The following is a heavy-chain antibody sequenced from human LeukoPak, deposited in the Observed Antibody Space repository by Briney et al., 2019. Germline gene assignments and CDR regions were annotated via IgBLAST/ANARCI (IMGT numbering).Heavy chain of an antibody. Sequence: ASVKVSCKASGYTFTVYYMHWVRQAPGQGIEWMGRINPNSGGTNYAQKFQGSATMTRDTSISTAYMELSRLRSDDTAVYYCARVSSSSLDYYYYYVDVWGKGTTVTVSS. D-gene: IGHD6-6*01. CDR2: INPNSGGT. CDR3: ARVSSSSLDYYYYYVDV. J-gene: IGHJ6*03. CDR1: GYTFTVYY. V-gene: IGHV1-2*06.